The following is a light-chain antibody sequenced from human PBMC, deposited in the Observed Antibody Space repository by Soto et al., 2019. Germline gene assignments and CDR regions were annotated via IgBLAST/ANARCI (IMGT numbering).Light chain of an antibody. CDR2: EVS. Sequence: QSALTQPASVSGSPGQSITISCTGTSSDVGGYNYVSWYQQHPDKAPKLMIYEVSNRPSGVSNRCSGSKSGNTASLTISGLQAEDEADYYCSSYTSSITPVFGGGTKRTVL. J-gene: IGLJ2*01. CDR1: SSDVGGYNY. CDR3: SSYTSSITPV. V-gene: IGLV2-14*01.